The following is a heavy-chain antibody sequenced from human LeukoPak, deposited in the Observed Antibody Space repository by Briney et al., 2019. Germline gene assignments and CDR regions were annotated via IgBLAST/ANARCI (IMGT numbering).Heavy chain of an antibody. Sequence: SETLSLTCTVSGGSISSSSYYWGWIRQPPGKGLEWIGSIYYSGSTYYNPSLKSRVTISVDTSKNQFSLKLSSVTAADTAVYYCAVLRYFDWAIGYWGQGTLVTVSS. J-gene: IGHJ4*02. D-gene: IGHD3-9*01. CDR1: GGSISSSSYY. CDR3: AVLRYFDWAIGY. V-gene: IGHV4-39*01. CDR2: IYYSGST.